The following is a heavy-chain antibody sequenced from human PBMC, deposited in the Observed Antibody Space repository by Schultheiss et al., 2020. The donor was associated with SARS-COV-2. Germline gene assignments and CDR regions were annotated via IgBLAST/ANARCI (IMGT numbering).Heavy chain of an antibody. V-gene: IGHV4-31*03. CDR2: IYYSGST. CDR1: GGSISSGGYY. J-gene: IGHJ5*02. Sequence: SETLSLTCTVSGGSISSGGYYWSWIRQHPGKGLEWIGYIYYSGSTYYNPSLKSRVSISVDTSENQFSLKLNSLTAADTAVYYCARAARLTGTTGGLNWFDPWGQGTLVTVSS. D-gene: IGHD1-7*01. CDR3: ARAARLTGTTGGLNWFDP.